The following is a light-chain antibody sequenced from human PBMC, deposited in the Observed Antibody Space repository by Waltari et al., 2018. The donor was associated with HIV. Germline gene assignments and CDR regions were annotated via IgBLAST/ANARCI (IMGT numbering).Light chain of an antibody. J-gene: IGLJ2*01. V-gene: IGLV2-8*01. CDR2: EVN. CDR1: SSDVGRYDY. CDR3: SSYAGSNPVI. Sequence: QSALTQPPSASGSLGQSFTISCTASSSDVGRYDYVSWYQQHPGEAPKLLIFEVNTRHSGVPDRFAGSKSGNTASLTVSGLQAEDEAEYSCSSYAGSNPVIFGGGTTLTVL.